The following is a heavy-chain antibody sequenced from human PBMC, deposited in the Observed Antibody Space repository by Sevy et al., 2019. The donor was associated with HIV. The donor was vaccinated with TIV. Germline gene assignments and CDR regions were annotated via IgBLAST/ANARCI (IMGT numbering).Heavy chain of an antibody. CDR2: ISYEGTET. D-gene: IGHD2-2*01. CDR1: GFAFSTHA. Sequence: GGSLRLSCAASGFAFSTHAMHWVRQAPGKGLEWVAVISYEGTETFYAASVEGRFTISRDNCKSMLSLQMTSLRPEDTAVYYWARDGGHSVKWYPLYWGHGTLVTVSS. V-gene: IGHV3-30-3*01. CDR3: ARDGGHSVKWYPLY. J-gene: IGHJ4*01.